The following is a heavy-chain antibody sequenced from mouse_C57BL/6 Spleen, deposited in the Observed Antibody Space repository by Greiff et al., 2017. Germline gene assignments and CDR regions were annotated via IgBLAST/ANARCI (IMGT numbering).Heavy chain of an antibody. CDR3: AREYYGLYYYAMDY. Sequence: EVKLQESGPGLVKPSQSLSLTCSVTGYSITSGYYWNWIRQFPGNKLEWMGYISYDGSNNYNPSLKNRISITRDTSKNQFFLKLNSVTTEDTATYYCAREYYGLYYYAMDYWGQGTSVTVSS. D-gene: IGHD1-1*01. CDR1: GYSITSGYY. J-gene: IGHJ4*01. V-gene: IGHV3-6*01. CDR2: ISYDGSN.